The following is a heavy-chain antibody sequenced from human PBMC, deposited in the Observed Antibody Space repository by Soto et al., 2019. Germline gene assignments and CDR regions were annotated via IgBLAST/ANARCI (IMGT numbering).Heavy chain of an antibody. CDR3: ARDRFSRTSDY. CDR1: GFAFSSYW. J-gene: IGHJ4*01. CDR2: VKEDGSEK. V-gene: IGHV3-7*05. Sequence: EVQLVECGGGLVQPGGSLTLSCTASGFAFSSYWMSWVRRAPGRGLEWVGNVKEDGSEKYYVDSVKGRFTISRDNARNSLYLQMSSLRAEDAAVYYCARDRFSRTSDYWGHETLVTVSS. D-gene: IGHD2-2*01.